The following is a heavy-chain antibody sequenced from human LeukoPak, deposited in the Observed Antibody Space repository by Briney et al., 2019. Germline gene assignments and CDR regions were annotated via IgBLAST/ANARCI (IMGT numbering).Heavy chain of an antibody. J-gene: IGHJ3*02. V-gene: IGHV3-33*08. CDR2: IWYGGGNK. Sequence: GGSLRLSCAASGFTFSSYGMNWVRQAPGKGLEWVAVIWYGGGNKYYADSVKGRFTISRDNSKNMLYLQMNSLRAEDTAVYYCAIIEAAGPLVGAFDIWGQGTMVTVSS. D-gene: IGHD6-13*01. CDR3: AIIEAAGPLVGAFDI. CDR1: GFTFSSYG.